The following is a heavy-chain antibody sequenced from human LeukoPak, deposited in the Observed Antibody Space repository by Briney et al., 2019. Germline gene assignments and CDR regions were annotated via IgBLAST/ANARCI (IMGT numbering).Heavy chain of an antibody. CDR1: GFPISSTYC. D-gene: IGHD6-13*01. Sequence: SETLSLTCTVSGFPISSTYCWGWIRQPPGKGLEWIGEINHSGSTNYNPSLKSRVTISVDTSKNQFSLKLSSVTAADTAVYYCARRGIAAMGYWGQGTLVTVSS. V-gene: IGHV4-38-2*02. CDR2: INHSGST. CDR3: ARRGIAAMGY. J-gene: IGHJ4*02.